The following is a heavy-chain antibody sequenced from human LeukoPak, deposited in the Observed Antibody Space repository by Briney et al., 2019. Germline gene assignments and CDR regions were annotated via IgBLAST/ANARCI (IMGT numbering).Heavy chain of an antibody. J-gene: IGHJ6*03. Sequence: ASVKVSCKASGYTFTSYYMHWVRQAPGQGLEWMGIINPSGGSTSYAQKFQGRVTMTRDMSTSTVYMELSSLRSVDTAVYYCARDYYYGSGSYSAYYYMDVWGKGTTVTVSS. D-gene: IGHD3-10*01. CDR3: ARDYYYGSGSYSAYYYMDV. CDR2: INPSGGST. V-gene: IGHV1-46*01. CDR1: GYTFTSYY.